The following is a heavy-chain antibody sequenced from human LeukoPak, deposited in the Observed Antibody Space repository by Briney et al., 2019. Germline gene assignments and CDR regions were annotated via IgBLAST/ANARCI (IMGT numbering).Heavy chain of an antibody. CDR1: GGSISSFY. CDR3: ARHYGGAFDI. CDR2: FYNRGST. D-gene: IGHD4-23*01. J-gene: IGHJ3*02. V-gene: IGHV4-4*07. Sequence: SETPSLTCTVSGGSISSFYWSWIRQPAGKGLEWIGRFYNRGSTNYNPSLQSRVTMSIDTFKNQFSLKLTSVTAADTAVYYCARHYGGAFDIWGQGTMVTVSS.